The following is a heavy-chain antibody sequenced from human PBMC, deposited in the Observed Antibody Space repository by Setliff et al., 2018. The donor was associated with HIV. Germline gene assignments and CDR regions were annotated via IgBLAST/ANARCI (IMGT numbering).Heavy chain of an antibody. Sequence: GGSLRLSCAASGFTSSSYAMHWVRQAPGKGLEWVAVISYDGSNKYYADSVKGRFTISRDNSKNTLYLQMNSLRAEDTAVYYCARGVGATTGPPYYYYGMDVWGQGTTVTVSS. J-gene: IGHJ6*02. V-gene: IGHV3-30-3*01. CDR3: ARGVGATTGPPYYYYGMDV. CDR1: GFTSSSYA. CDR2: ISYDGSNK. D-gene: IGHD1-26*01.